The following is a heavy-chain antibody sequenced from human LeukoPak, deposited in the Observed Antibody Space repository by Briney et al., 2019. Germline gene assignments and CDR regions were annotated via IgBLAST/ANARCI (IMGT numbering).Heavy chain of an antibody. Sequence: IYYSGSTYYNPSLKSRVTISVDTSKNQFSLKLSSVTAADTAVYYCARDAAGNYDSSGVFDYWGQGTLVTVSS. CDR2: IYYSGST. J-gene: IGHJ4*02. D-gene: IGHD3-22*01. V-gene: IGHV4-30-4*01. CDR3: ARDAAGNYDSSGVFDY.